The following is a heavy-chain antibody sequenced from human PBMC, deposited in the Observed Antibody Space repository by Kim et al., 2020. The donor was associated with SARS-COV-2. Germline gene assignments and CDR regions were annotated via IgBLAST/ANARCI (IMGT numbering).Heavy chain of an antibody. D-gene: IGHD1-26*01. CDR2: ISYDGSNK. V-gene: IGHV3-30*18. Sequence: GGSLRLSCAASGFTFSSYGMHWVRQAPGKGLEWVAVISYDGSNKYCADSVKGRFTISRDNSKSTLFLQMNSLRAEDTAVYYCAKDRHGSHFSIVYWGQGTLVTVSS. CDR3: AKDRHGSHFSIVY. CDR1: GFTFSSYG. J-gene: IGHJ4*02.